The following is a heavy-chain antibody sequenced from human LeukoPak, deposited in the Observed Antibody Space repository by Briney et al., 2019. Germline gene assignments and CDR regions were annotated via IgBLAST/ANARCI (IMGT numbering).Heavy chain of an antibody. CDR3: GRAFPPLRTAAAGDY. V-gene: IGHV3-21*01. D-gene: IGHD6-13*01. CDR1: GFTFSDCD. CDR2: ISYGTSHI. J-gene: IGHJ4*02. Sequence: TGGSVRLSCTASGFTFSDCDMNWFRQAPGKGLEWVSSISYGTSHIYYADSVKGRFTISRDNAKNSLYLQMDSLRAEDTAVYFCGRAFPPLRTAAAGDYWGQGTPVTFSS.